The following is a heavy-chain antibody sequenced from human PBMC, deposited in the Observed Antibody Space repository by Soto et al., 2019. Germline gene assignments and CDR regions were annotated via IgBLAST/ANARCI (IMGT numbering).Heavy chain of an antibody. CDR2: INEGGAYR. J-gene: IGHJ4*02. CDR3: ARVPPTVTTCPDY. D-gene: IGHD4-17*01. CDR1: GFTFSNYW. Sequence: PGGSLRLSCAASGFTFSNYWMHWVRQVPGKGLVWVACINEGGAYRSYADFAEGRFTISRDNAKNTVYLQMNGLRADDTSVYYCARVPPTVTTCPDYWGQGTLVTVSS. V-gene: IGHV3-74*01.